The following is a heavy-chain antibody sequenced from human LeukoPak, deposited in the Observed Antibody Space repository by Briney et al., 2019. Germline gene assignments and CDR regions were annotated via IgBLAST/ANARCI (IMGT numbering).Heavy chain of an antibody. CDR3: ARDLSTVTPTGSYYYMDV. D-gene: IGHD4-11*01. J-gene: IGHJ6*03. V-gene: IGHV4-59*11. CDR2: IYYSGST. CDR1: GGSISSHY. Sequence: SETLSLTCTVSGGSISSHYWSWIRHPPGKGLEWIGYIYYSGSTNYNPSLKSRVTISVDTSKNQFSLKLSSVTAADTAVYYCARDLSTVTPTGSYYYMDVWGKGTTVTVSS.